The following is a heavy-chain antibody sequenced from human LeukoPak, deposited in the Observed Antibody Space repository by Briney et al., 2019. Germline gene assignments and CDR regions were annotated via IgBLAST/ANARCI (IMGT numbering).Heavy chain of an antibody. Sequence: PGGSLRLSCAASGLTFSDYYMSWIRQAPGKGLEWVSYISSSGSTIYYADSVKGRFTISRDNAKNSLYLQMNSLRAEDTAVYYCARGSLGVPVAPPYPYDYWGQGTLVTVSS. V-gene: IGHV3-11*01. CDR3: ARGSLGVPVAPPYPYDY. CDR2: ISSSGSTI. J-gene: IGHJ4*02. CDR1: GLTFSDYY. D-gene: IGHD2-2*01.